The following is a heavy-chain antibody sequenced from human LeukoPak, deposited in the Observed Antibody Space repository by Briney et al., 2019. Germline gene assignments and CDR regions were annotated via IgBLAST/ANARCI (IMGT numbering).Heavy chain of an antibody. J-gene: IGHJ6*03. CDR3: ARGGLLRYFDWLLWGYYYYYMDV. CDR1: GYTFTGYY. Sequence: ASVKVSCKASGYTFTGYYMHWVRQAPGQGLEWMGWINTNTGNPTYAQGFIGRFVFSLDTSVSTAYLQISSLKAEDTAVYYCARGGLLRYFDWLLWGYYYYYMDVWGKGTTVTVSS. D-gene: IGHD3-9*01. V-gene: IGHV7-4-1*02. CDR2: INTNTGNP.